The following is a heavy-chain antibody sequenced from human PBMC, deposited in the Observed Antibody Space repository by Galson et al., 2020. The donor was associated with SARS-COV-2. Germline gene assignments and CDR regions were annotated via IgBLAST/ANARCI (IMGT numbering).Heavy chain of an antibody. D-gene: IGHD3-22*01. J-gene: IGHJ4*02. CDR3: ATAIWAITMLVPSYFGD. CDR1: GYTLTELS. V-gene: IGHV1-24*01. CDR2: FDPEDGET. Sequence: ASVKVSCKVSGYTLTELSMHWVRQAPGKGLEWMGGFDPEDGETIYAQKFQGRVTMTEDTSTDTAYMELSSLRSEDTAVYYCATAIWAITMLVPSYFGDWGQGTLGTVAS.